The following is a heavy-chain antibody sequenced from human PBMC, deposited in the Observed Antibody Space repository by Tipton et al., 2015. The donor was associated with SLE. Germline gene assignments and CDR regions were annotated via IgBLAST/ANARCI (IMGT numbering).Heavy chain of an antibody. J-gene: IGHJ4*02. V-gene: IGHV3-23*01. D-gene: IGHD5-24*01. CDR3: AKDALNGYFFFDF. Sequence: SLRLSCAASGFSVSSFGMSWVRQAPGKGLEWVSRINDRGGSTYYADSVKGRFTISRDNSKNTLSLQINGLRAEDTAVYYCAKDALNGYFFFDFWGQGTLLTVSS. CDR1: GFSVSSFG. CDR2: INDRGGST.